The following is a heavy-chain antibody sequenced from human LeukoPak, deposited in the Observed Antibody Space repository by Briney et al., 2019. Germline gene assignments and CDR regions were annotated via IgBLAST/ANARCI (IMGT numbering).Heavy chain of an antibody. CDR2: ISSSSGTI. J-gene: IGHJ4*02. CDR1: GFTFSIYS. CDR3: ATHYYDSSGYHSPDY. D-gene: IGHD3-22*01. Sequence: QPGGSLRLSCAASGFTFSIYSMNWVRQAPGKGLEWVSYISSSSGTIYYADSVKGRLTISRDNSKNTLYLQMNSLRAEDTALYYCATHYYDSSGYHSPDYWGQGTLVTVSS. V-gene: IGHV3-48*01.